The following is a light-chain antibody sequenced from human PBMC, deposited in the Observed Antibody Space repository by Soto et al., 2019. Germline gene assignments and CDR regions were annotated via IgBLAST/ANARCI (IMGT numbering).Light chain of an antibody. Sequence: DIQMTQSPSSLSASVGDRVTITCRASQSISSSLNWYQQKPGKAPKFLIYVASTLPSGVPSRFSGRGSGTDFTLTISRLQPADFDTYYWKQRYISPYPLGPGTKLEIK. J-gene: IGKJ2*01. CDR2: VAS. CDR3: KQRYISPYP. CDR1: QSISSS. V-gene: IGKV1-39*01.